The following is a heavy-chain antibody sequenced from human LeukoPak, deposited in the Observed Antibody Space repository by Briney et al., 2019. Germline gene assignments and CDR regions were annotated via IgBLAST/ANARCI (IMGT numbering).Heavy chain of an antibody. CDR3: ATAPMDTAMVHNDFDY. V-gene: IGHV1-18*01. D-gene: IGHD5-18*01. Sequence: GASVKVSCKASGYTFTSYGISWVRQAPGQRLEWMGWISAYNGNTNYAQKLQGRVTMTTDTSTSTAYMELRSLRSDDTAVYYCATAPMDTAMVHNDFDYWGQGTLVTVSS. CDR2: ISAYNGNT. CDR1: GYTFTSYG. J-gene: IGHJ4*02.